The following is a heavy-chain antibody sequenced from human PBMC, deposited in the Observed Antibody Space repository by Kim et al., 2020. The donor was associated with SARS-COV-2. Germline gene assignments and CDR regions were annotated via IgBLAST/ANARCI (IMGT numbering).Heavy chain of an antibody. Sequence: RYSPSFQGQVTISADKSISTAYLQWSSLKASDTAMYYCAGRMDSRRAFDIWGQGTMVTVSS. D-gene: IGHD3-22*01. V-gene: IGHV5-51*01. CDR3: AGRMDSRRAFDI. J-gene: IGHJ3*02.